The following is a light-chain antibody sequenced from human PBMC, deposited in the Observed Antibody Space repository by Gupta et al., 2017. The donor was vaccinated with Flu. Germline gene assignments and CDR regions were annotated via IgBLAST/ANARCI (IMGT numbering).Light chain of an antibody. CDR3: AAWDTSLIGLWV. V-gene: IGLV1-44*01. CDR2: SDN. CDR1: RSNIGSNT. Sequence: QSVMTQPPSAYGTPGQRVTMSRSGRRSNIGSNTVNWYQQHPGKAPQLLIYSDNHRPSGVPDRFSGASSGASASLVTSGVHSEDEADYYCAAWDTSLIGLWVFGGGTKLTVL. J-gene: IGLJ3*02.